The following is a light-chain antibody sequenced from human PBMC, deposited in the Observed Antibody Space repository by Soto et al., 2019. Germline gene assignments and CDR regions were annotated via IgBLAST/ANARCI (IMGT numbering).Light chain of an antibody. CDR1: QSISSN. V-gene: IGKV3-15*01. J-gene: IGKJ1*01. CDR2: GAS. Sequence: EIVMTQSPATLSVSPGDGATLSCRASQSISSNLAWYQQKPGQAPRLLIYGASTRATGIPARFSGSGSGTEFTLTISSLQSEDFAVYYCQQYNNWLTWTFGQGTKVEIK. CDR3: QQYNNWLTWT.